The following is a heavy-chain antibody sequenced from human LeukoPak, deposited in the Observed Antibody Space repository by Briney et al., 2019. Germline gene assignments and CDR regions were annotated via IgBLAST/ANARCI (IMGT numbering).Heavy chain of an antibody. CDR1: GGSIDTYY. CDR3: ARRNHYFYYMDV. CDR2: IFPSGSA. V-gene: IGHV4-4*09. D-gene: IGHD1-14*01. J-gene: IGHJ6*03. Sequence: SETLSLTCSVSGGSIDTYYWSWMRQSPVKGLEWLGYIFPSGSAFYNPSLESRVTISLDTSENRFSLRLTSVTAADTAVYYCARRNHYFYYMDVWGKGTTVTVSS.